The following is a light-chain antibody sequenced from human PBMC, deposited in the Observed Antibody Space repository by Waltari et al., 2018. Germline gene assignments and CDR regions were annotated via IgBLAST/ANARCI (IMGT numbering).Light chain of an antibody. Sequence: QSALTQPASVSGSPGQSITISCSGTDSDVGAYDFVSWYQQHPGKAPHLIIYEVSNRPSGISSRVAAPKSCNTASLTISVLQAEDEADYYCSSYTTSSAPGVFGTGTRVTVL. J-gene: IGLJ1*01. CDR1: DSDVGAYDF. CDR2: EVS. CDR3: SSYTTSSAPGV. V-gene: IGLV2-14*01.